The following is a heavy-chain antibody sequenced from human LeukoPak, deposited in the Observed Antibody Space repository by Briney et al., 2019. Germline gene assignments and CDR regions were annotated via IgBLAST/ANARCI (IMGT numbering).Heavy chain of an antibody. V-gene: IGHV3-7*01. Sequence: GSLRLSCAASGFTFSNYWMSWVRQAPGKGLEWVANIKFDGSDKFYVDSVKGRFTISRDNAKNLLYLQMNSLRAEDTAVYFCGTRPPRPIVGAIADYWGQGTLVTVSS. CDR3: GTRPPRPIVGAIADY. J-gene: IGHJ4*02. D-gene: IGHD1-26*01. CDR2: IKFDGSDK. CDR1: GFTFSNYW.